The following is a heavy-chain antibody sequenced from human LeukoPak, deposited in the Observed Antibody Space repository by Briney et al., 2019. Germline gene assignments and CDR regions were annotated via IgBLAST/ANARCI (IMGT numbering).Heavy chain of an antibody. V-gene: IGHV3-48*03. CDR2: ISSSGSTI. D-gene: IGHD6-19*01. CDR3: AGEGRGDVSQWLVFDY. CDR1: GFTFSSYE. Sequence: GGSLRLSCAASGFTFSSYEMNWVRQAPGKGLEWVSYISSSGSTIYYADSVKGRFTISRDNAKNSLYLQMNSLRAEDTAVYYCAGEGRGDVSQWLVFDYWGQGTLVTVSS. J-gene: IGHJ4*02.